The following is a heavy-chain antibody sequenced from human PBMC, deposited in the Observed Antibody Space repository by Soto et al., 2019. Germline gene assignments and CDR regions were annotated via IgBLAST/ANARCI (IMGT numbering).Heavy chain of an antibody. CDR3: AREVYDFWSGETYYFDY. CDR1: GGSISSYY. D-gene: IGHD3-3*01. Sequence: SETLSLTCAVSGGSISSYYWSWIRQPPGKGLEWIGYIYYSGSTNYNPSLKSRVTISVDTSKNQFSLKLSSVTAADTAVYYCAREVYDFWSGETYYFDYWGQGTLVTVSS. CDR2: IYYSGST. J-gene: IGHJ4*02. V-gene: IGHV4-59*01.